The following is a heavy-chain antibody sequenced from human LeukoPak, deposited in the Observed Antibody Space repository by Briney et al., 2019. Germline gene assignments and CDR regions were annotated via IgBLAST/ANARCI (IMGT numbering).Heavy chain of an antibody. D-gene: IGHD3-10*01. CDR2: IYSGGST. CDR1: GFTVSSNY. CDR3: ARAELLLWFGELFIDY. Sequence: GGSLRLSCAASGFTVSSNYMSWVRQAPGKGLEWVSVIYSGGSTYYADSVKGRFTISRDNSKNTLYLQMNSLRAEDTAVYYCARAELLLWFGELFIDYWGQGTLVTVSS. J-gene: IGHJ4*02. V-gene: IGHV3-66*01.